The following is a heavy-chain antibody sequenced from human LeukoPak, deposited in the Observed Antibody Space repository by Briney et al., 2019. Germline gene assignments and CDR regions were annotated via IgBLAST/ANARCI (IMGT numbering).Heavy chain of an antibody. CDR1: GDSISSYY. CDR2: VYYIGST. V-gene: IGHV4-59*01. CDR3: ARDYAFDI. Sequence: SETLSLTCTVSGDSISSYYWSWIRQPPGKGLEWIGYVYYIGSTNYNPSLKSRVTISVDTSNNQFSLKLSSVTAADTAAYYCARDYAFDIWGQGTMVTVSS. J-gene: IGHJ3*02.